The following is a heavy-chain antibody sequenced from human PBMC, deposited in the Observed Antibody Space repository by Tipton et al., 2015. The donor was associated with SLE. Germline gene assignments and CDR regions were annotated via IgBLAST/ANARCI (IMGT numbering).Heavy chain of an antibody. V-gene: IGHV4-59*08. CDR2: IYHSGNT. CDR3: ARSSSVRTLLWPTFAY. J-gene: IGHJ4*02. CDR1: GGSISNYS. D-gene: IGHD2/OR15-2a*01. Sequence: TLSLTCTVSGGSISNYSWSWIRQPPGKGLEWIGSIYHSGNTYYNPSLKSRVTISADTSKNHLSLKLTSVTAADTAVYFCARSSSVRTLLWPTFAYWGQGTLVTVSS.